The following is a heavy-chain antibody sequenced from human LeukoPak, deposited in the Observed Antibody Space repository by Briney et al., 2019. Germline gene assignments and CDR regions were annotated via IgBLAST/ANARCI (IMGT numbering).Heavy chain of an antibody. Sequence: GGSMRLSCAVSGFTFSSYAMSWDRQAPGKGLEWDSAISGSGGSTYYADSVKGRFPISRENSKDTLYLKMNGLRAEDTAVYYCAKEPQLLSHNCFDPWGQGTLVTVSS. CDR2: ISGSGGST. CDR3: AKEPQLLSHNCFDP. V-gene: IGHV3-23*01. CDR1: GFTFSSYA. J-gene: IGHJ5*02. D-gene: IGHD2-2*01.